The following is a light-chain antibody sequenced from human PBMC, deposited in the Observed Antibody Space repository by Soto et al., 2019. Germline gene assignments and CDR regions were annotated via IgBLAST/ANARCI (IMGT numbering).Light chain of an antibody. CDR3: QQYGSSPRT. CDR2: GAT. J-gene: IGKJ1*01. V-gene: IGKV3-20*01. Sequence: PGERATLSCRASQTVSSSYLAWYQQKLGQAPRLLIYGATSRATGIPDRFSGSGSGTDFTLTISRLEPEDFAVYYCQQYGSSPRTFGQGTKVDIK. CDR1: QTVSSSY.